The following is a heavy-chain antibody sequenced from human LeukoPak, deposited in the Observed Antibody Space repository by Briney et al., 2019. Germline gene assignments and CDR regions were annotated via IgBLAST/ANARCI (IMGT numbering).Heavy chain of an antibody. CDR3: ARDIDSSSPYDY. V-gene: IGHV1-46*01. J-gene: IGHJ4*02. D-gene: IGHD6-13*01. Sequence: ASVKVSCKASGGTFSSYAISWVRQAPGQGLEWMGIINPSGGSTSYAQKFQGRVTMTRDTSTSTVYMELSSLRSEDTAVYYCARDIDSSSPYDYWGQGTLVTVSS. CDR2: INPSGGST. CDR1: GGTFSSYA.